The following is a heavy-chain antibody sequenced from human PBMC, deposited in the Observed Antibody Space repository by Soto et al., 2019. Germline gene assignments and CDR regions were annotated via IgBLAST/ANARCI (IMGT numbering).Heavy chain of an antibody. V-gene: IGHV3-23*01. CDR2: ISGSGGST. CDR1: GFTFSSYA. Sequence: GSLRLSCAASGFTFSSYAMTWVRQAPGKGLEWVSGISGSGGSTYYADSVKGRFTISRDNSKNTMYLQMNSLRAEDTAVYYCAKGVRSYYYYGMDVWGQGTTVTVYS. CDR3: AKGVRSYYYYGMDV. D-gene: IGHD3-22*01. J-gene: IGHJ6*02.